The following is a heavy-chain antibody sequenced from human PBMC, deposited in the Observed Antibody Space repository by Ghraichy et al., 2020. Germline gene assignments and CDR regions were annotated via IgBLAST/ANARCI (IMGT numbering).Heavy chain of an antibody. CDR2: INHSGST. CDR3: ARVARRTRPRVVVVITYFDY. V-gene: IGHV4-34*01. J-gene: IGHJ4*02. CDR1: GGSFSGYY. D-gene: IGHD3-22*01. Sequence: SQTLSLTCAVYGGSFSGYYWSWIRQPPGKGLEWIGEINHSGSTNYNPSLKSRVTISVDTSKNQFSLKLSSVTAADTAVYYCARVARRTRPRVVVVITYFDYWGQGTLVTVSS.